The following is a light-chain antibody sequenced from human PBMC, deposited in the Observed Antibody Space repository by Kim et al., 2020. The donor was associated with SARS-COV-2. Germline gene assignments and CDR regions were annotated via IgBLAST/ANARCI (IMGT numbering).Light chain of an antibody. CDR2: DLS. Sequence: LLPGERATLSCRASQTVRSSYLAWYQQKPGQAPRLLIYDLSTRATGIPDRFSGSGSGTDFTLTISRLEPEDYAVYYCQQYDRLITFGQGTRLEIK. CDR1: QTVRSSY. V-gene: IGKV3-20*01. CDR3: QQYDRLIT. J-gene: IGKJ5*01.